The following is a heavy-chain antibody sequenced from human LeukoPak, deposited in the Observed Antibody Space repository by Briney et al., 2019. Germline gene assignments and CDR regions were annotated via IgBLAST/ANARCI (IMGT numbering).Heavy chain of an antibody. V-gene: IGHV3-23*01. CDR1: GFTFSSHA. D-gene: IGHD2-2*01. CDR2: ISGSGGST. CDR3: AKDSLPAATVPVY. Sequence: GGSLRLSRAASGFTFSSHAMSWVRQAPGKGLEWVSAISGSGGSTYYADSVKGRFTISRDNSKNTLYVQMNSLRAQDTAVYYGAKDSLPAATVPVYSGQRTLVTVSS. J-gene: IGHJ4*02.